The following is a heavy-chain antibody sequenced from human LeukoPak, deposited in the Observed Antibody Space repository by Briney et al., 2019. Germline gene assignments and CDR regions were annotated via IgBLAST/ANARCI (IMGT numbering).Heavy chain of an antibody. CDR3: AGHPSFWIVVVPAVVDY. CDR1: GYSISSGYY. CDR2: IYHSGST. Sequence: SETLSLTCTVSGYSISSGYYWGWIRQPPGKGLEWIGSIYHSGSTYYNPSLKSRVTISVDTSKNQFSLKLTSVTAADTAVYYCAGHPSFWIVVVPAVVDYWGQGTLVTVSS. D-gene: IGHD2-2*01. J-gene: IGHJ4*02. V-gene: IGHV4-38-2*02.